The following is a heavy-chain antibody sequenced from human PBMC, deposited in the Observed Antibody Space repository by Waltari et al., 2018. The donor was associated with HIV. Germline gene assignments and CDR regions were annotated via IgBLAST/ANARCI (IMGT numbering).Heavy chain of an antibody. CDR2: ISWNSGGI. CDR1: GITFDDYA. J-gene: IGHJ6*02. D-gene: IGHD3-3*01. V-gene: IGHV3-9*01. CDR3: VKVGASTIFGFLNGMDV. Sequence: EVQLVESGGGSVQPGRSLRVSCTASGITFDDYAMNWVRQPPGKGLECVSGISWNSGGIAYSDAVKGRFTISRDNTKSSLCLQMNSVRVENTALYYCVKVGASTIFGFLNGMDVWGQGTTVTVSS.